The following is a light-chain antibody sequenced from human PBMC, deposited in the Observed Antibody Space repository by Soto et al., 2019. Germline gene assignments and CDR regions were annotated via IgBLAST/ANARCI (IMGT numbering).Light chain of an antibody. Sequence: DIQMTQSPSSLSASVGDRVTITCRASQSISSWLAWYQQMPGKAPKLLIYKASTLKSGVPSRFSGSGSGTEFTLTISSLQPDDFATYYCQHYNSYSEAFGQGTKVDI. CDR3: QHYNSYSEA. J-gene: IGKJ1*01. V-gene: IGKV1-5*03. CDR1: QSISSW. CDR2: KAS.